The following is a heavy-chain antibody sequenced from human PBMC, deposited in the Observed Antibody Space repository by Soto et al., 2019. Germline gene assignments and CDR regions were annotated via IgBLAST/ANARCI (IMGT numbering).Heavy chain of an antibody. Sequence: GGALRLACAASVFTLSSYCMSWVRQAPGKGLEWVANIKQDGSEKYYVDSVKGRFTISRDNAKNSLYLQMNSLRAEDTAVYYCARVRYSYGPLFDYWGQGTLVTVSS. CDR2: IKQDGSEK. CDR3: ARVRYSYGPLFDY. CDR1: VFTLSSYC. V-gene: IGHV3-7*01. D-gene: IGHD5-18*01. J-gene: IGHJ4*02.